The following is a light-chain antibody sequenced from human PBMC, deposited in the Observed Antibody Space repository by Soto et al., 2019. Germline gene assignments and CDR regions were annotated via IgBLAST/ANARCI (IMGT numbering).Light chain of an antibody. CDR3: QQYNSYSGT. Sequence: DIQMTQSPSTLYASVGDRVTITCRASQSISSWLAWYQQKPGKAPKLLSYKASSLESGVPSRFSGSGSGTEFNLTISSLQPDDFATYYCQQYNSYSGTFGQGPKVEI. V-gene: IGKV1-5*03. CDR1: QSISSW. CDR2: KAS. J-gene: IGKJ1*01.